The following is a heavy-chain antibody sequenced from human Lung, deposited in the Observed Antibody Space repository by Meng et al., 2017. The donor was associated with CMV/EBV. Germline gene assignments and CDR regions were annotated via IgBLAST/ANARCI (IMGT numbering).Heavy chain of an antibody. CDR1: GGSISSSSYY. CDR2: IYYSGST. D-gene: IGHD3-16*02. J-gene: IGHJ4*02. Sequence: SXTLSLXCTVLGGSISSSSYYWGWIRQPPGKGLEWIGSIYYSGSTYYNPSLKSRVTISVDTSKNQFSLKLSSVTAADTAVYYCARYLITFGGVIVSDYWGQGXLVTVSS. V-gene: IGHV4-39*07. CDR3: ARYLITFGGVIVSDY.